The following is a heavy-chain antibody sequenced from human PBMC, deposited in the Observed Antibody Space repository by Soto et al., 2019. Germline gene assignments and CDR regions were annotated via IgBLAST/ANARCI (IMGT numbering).Heavy chain of an antibody. D-gene: IGHD3-22*01. CDR3: ARRRLWGTSGYYYFEN. Sequence: GESLKISCKGSGHIFSNYWIGWVRQMPGKGLEWMGIIYPGDSDTRYSPSFQGQVTITVDKSINTAYLQWSRLKASDNAIYYCARRRLWGTSGYYYFENWGQGTLVTVSS. CDR2: IYPGDSDT. CDR1: GHIFSNYW. J-gene: IGHJ4*02. V-gene: IGHV5-51*01.